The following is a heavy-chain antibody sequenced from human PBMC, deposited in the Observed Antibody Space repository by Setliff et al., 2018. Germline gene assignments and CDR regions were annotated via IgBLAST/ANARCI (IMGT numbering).Heavy chain of an antibody. D-gene: IGHD1-1*01. J-gene: IGHJ6*03. V-gene: IGHV1-18*01. CDR3: ARLTYNLYYYLDV. CDR1: GFAFSSSG. Sequence: ASVKVSCKASGFAFSSSGISWVRRAPGQGLEWMGWISVYNGNTNYAQTFQDRVTMTTDTSTNTAYLGLRNLRSDDTAVYYCARLTYNLYYYLDVWGKGTPVTVSS. CDR2: ISVYNGNT.